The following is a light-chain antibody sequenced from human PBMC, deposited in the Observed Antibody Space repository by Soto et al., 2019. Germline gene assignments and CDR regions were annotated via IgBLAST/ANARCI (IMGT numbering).Light chain of an antibody. CDR1: TGAVTSGHY. V-gene: IGLV7-46*01. CDR3: FLSYGGARF. CDR2: DTT. J-gene: IGLJ2*01. Sequence: QAVVTQEPSLTVSPGGTVTLTCGSSTGAVTSGHYPYWFQQKPGQAPRTLIYDTTNKHSWTPARFSGSLLGGKAALTLSGAKPEEEAKYSSFLSYGGARFFGGGTKLTAL.